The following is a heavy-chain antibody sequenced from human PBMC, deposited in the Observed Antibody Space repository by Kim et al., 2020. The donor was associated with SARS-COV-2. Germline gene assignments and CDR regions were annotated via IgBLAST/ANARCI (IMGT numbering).Heavy chain of an antibody. CDR1: GYTFTSYA. CDR3: ARDLRIAAAWYYYYYGMDV. J-gene: IGHJ6*02. CDR2: INAGNGNT. D-gene: IGHD6-13*01. V-gene: IGHV1-3*01. Sequence: ASVKVSCKASGYTFTSYAMHWVRQAPGQRLEWMGWINAGNGNTKYSQKFQGRVTITRDTSASTAYMELSSLRSEDTAVYYCARDLRIAAAWYYYYYGMDVWGQGTTDTVSS.